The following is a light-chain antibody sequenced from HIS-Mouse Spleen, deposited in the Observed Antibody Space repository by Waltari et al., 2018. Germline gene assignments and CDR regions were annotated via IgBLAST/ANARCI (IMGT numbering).Light chain of an antibody. J-gene: IGLJ3*02. Sequence: QSALTQPASVSGSPGQSITISCTGTSSDVGSYTLVSWYQQHTGKAPKLMIYEGSKRPSGVSNRFSGSKSGNTASLTISGLQAEDEADYYCCSYAGSSTWVFGGGTKLTVL. CDR3: CSYAGSSTWV. V-gene: IGLV2-23*01. CDR1: SSDVGSYTL. CDR2: EGS.